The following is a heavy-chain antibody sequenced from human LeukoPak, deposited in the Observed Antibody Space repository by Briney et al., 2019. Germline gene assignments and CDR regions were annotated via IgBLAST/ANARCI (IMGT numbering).Heavy chain of an antibody. J-gene: IGHJ4*02. Sequence: GGSLRLSCAASGFTFSSYAMSWVRQAPGKGLEWVSGISDSGGGTYYADSVKGRFTISRDNSKNTLYLQMNSLRAEDTAVYYCAKGAAGVVAAAGSLFDYWGQGTLVTVSS. D-gene: IGHD6-13*01. CDR3: AKGAAGVVAAAGSLFDY. V-gene: IGHV3-23*01. CDR1: GFTFSSYA. CDR2: ISDSGGGT.